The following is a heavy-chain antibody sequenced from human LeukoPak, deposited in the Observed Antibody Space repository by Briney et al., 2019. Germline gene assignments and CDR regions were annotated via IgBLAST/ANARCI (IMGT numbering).Heavy chain of an antibody. V-gene: IGHV3-30*03. CDR3: ARDGHLRFPAYGFDI. D-gene: IGHD5/OR15-5a*01. J-gene: IGHJ3*02. Sequence: GGSLRLSCAASGFTFSSYGMHWVRQAPGKGLEWVAVISYDGSNKYYADSVKGRFTISRDNSKNTLYLQMNILRAEDTAVYYCARDGHLRFPAYGFDIWGQGTMVTVSS. CDR2: ISYDGSNK. CDR1: GFTFSSYG.